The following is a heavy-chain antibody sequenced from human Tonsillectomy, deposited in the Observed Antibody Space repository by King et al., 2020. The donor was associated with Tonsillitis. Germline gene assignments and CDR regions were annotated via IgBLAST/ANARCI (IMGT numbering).Heavy chain of an antibody. CDR2: IQYDGSHK. D-gene: IGHD3-3*01. Sequence: VQLVESGGGVVQPGGSLRLSCAASGFTFSSYAMHWVRQTPGKGLEWVTFIQYDGSHKYYADSVKGRFTISRDNSKNTLYLQMNSLRADDTAVYYYAKDWSGWAFDYWGQGSPVTVSS. CDR3: AKDWSGWAFDY. J-gene: IGHJ4*02. V-gene: IGHV3-30*02. CDR1: GFTFSSYA.